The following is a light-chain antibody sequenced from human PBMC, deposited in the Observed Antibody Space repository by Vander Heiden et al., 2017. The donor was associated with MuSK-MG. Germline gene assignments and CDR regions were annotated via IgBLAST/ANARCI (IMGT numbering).Light chain of an antibody. Sequence: SYELTQPPSVSVSQGQTARITCSGDALPKQYAYWYQQKPGQAPVLVRYKDSERPSGIPERFSGSSSGTTVTLTISGVQAEDEADYYCQSADSSGTYWVFGGGTKLTVL. CDR1: ALPKQY. CDR2: KDS. CDR3: QSADSSGTYWV. V-gene: IGLV3-25*03. J-gene: IGLJ3*02.